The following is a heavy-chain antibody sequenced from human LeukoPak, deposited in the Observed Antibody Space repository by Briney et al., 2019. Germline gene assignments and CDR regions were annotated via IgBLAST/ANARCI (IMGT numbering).Heavy chain of an antibody. D-gene: IGHD2/OR15-2a*01. CDR2: IYSGRTT. J-gene: IGHJ4*02. CDR3: ARGASSTSVDY. CDR1: GFSASSSY. V-gene: IGHV3-66*01. Sequence: GGSLRVSCAASGFSASSSYMSWVRQAPGKGLEWVSVIYSGRTTQYADAVKGRFTITRDNSKNTLYLQMNSLRAEDTAVYYCARGASSTSVDYWGQGTLVTVSS.